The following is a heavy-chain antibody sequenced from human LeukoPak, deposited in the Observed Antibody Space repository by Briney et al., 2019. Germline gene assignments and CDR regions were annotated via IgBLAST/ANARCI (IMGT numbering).Heavy chain of an antibody. Sequence: GESLKISCKGSGYSFTYWIGWVRQMPGKGLKWMGIIYSGDSHTKYSPSFQGRVTISADKSISTAYLQWSSLEASDTAMYYCASARHGDYVWDSWGQGTLVTVSS. CDR1: GYSFTYW. CDR3: ASARHGDYVWDS. J-gene: IGHJ5*01. V-gene: IGHV5-51*01. CDR2: IYSGDSHT. D-gene: IGHD4-17*01.